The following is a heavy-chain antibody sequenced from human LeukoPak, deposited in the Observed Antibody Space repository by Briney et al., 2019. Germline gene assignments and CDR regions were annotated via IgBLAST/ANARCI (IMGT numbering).Heavy chain of an antibody. D-gene: IGHD3-22*01. J-gene: IGHJ4*02. CDR1: GYTFTSYG. Sequence: ASVKVSCKASGYTFTSYGISWVRQAPGQGLEWMGWISAYNGNTNYAQKLQGRVTMTRDTSTSTVYMELSSLRSEDTAVYYCARVTDYYDSSGYYYYFDYWGQGTLVTVSS. CDR3: ARVTDYYDSSGYYYYFDY. V-gene: IGHV1-18*01. CDR2: ISAYNGNT.